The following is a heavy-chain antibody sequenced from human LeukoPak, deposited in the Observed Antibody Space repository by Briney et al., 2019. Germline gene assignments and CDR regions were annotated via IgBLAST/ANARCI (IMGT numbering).Heavy chain of an antibody. V-gene: IGHV3-30*02. CDR2: IRYDGSIK. D-gene: IGHD3-10*01. Sequence: GGSLRLSCAASGFIFTSYGMHWVRQAPGKGLEWVAFIRYDGSIKFYADSVKGRFTISRDNSKNTLYLQMNSLRAEDTAVYYCAKERELLWFGELLNWGQGTLVTVSS. J-gene: IGHJ4*02. CDR1: GFIFTSYG. CDR3: AKERELLWFGELLN.